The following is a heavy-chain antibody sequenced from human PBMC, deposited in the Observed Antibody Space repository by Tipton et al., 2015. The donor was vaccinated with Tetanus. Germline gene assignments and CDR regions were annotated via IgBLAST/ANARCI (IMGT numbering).Heavy chain of an antibody. V-gene: IGHV4-39*01. CDR3: ARHDASTDYCDT. D-gene: IGHD4-17*01. J-gene: IGHJ4*02. Sequence: TLSLTCTVSGASVSRSNYHWGWIRQPPGKGLEWIGSISYSGSTYHNPSLKSRVPISVDTSKNQFSLKLSSVTAADTAIYYCARHDASTDYCDTWGQGTLVTVSS. CDR2: ISYSGST. CDR1: GASVSRSNYH.